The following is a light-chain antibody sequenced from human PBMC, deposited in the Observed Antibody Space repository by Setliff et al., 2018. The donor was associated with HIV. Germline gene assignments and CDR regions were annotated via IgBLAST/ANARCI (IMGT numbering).Light chain of an antibody. CDR1: SSNIGSNT. CDR3: AAWHDSLNGYV. CDR2: SNN. Sequence: QSVLAQPPSASGTPGQRVTISCSGSSSNIGSNTVNWYQQLPGTAPKLLIYSNNQRPSGVPDRFSGSKSGTSASLAISGLQSEDEADYYCAAWHDSLNGYVFGAGTKVT. V-gene: IGLV1-44*01. J-gene: IGLJ1*01.